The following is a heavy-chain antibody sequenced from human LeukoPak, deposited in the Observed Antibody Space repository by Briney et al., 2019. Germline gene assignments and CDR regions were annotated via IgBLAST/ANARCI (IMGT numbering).Heavy chain of an antibody. D-gene: IGHD3-10*01. Sequence: SETLSLTCTVSGGSISSYYWSWIRQPPGKGLEWIGYIYYSGSTNYNPSLKSRVTISVDTSKNQFSLKLSSVTAADTAVYYCARGGTMVRGVITRFDYWAQGTLVTVSS. J-gene: IGHJ4*02. CDR1: GGSISSYY. CDR2: IYYSGST. V-gene: IGHV4-59*01. CDR3: ARGGTMVRGVITRFDY.